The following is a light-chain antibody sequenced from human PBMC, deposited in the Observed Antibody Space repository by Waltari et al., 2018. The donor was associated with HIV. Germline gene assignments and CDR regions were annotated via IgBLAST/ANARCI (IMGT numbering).Light chain of an antibody. Sequence: QSALTQPPSASESPGQSVTISCTGTTSDVGYYNYVSWYQHHPGKAPKLIIYEVTKRPSVVPDRFSGSKSGNTASLTVSGLQPEDEADYYCSSYADSNDLLFGGGTRLTVL. V-gene: IGLV2-8*01. J-gene: IGLJ2*01. CDR2: EVT. CDR1: TSDVGYYNY. CDR3: SSYADSNDLL.